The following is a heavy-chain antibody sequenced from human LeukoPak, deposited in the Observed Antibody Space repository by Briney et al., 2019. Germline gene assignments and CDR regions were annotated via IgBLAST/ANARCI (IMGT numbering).Heavy chain of an antibody. CDR2: IRGNGDST. V-gene: IGHV3-23*01. J-gene: IGHJ6*03. CDR3: AKGSDDSSGYYYRYYYYYLDV. D-gene: IGHD3-22*01. CDR1: GFTFSSYA. Sequence: GGSLRHSCAASGFTFSSYAMSWVRQAPGKGLEWVSSIRGNGDSTNYADSVKGRFTLSRDNSKNTLYLQKNSQRAEDTAVYYCAKGSDDSSGYYYRYYYYYLDVWGKGTTVTVSS.